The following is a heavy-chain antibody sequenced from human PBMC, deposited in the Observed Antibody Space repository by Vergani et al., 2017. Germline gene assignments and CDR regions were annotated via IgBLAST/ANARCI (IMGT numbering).Heavy chain of an antibody. CDR2: INHSGST. CDR1: GGSFSGYY. CDR3: ARGLGIAARNFDY. Sequence: QVQLQQWGAGLLKPSETLSLTCAVYGGSFSGYYWSWIRQPPGKGLEWIGEINHSGSTNSNPSLKSRVTISVDTSKNQFSLKLSSVTAADTAVYYCARGLGIAARNFDYWGQGTLVTVSS. D-gene: IGHD6-6*01. V-gene: IGHV4-34*01. J-gene: IGHJ4*02.